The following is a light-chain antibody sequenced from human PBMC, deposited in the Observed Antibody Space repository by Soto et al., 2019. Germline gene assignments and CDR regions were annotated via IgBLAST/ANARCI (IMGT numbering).Light chain of an antibody. CDR2: GAS. Sequence: EIVLTQSPGPLSLSPGERATLSCRASQSVSSSYLAWYQQKPGQAPRLLIYGASSRATGIPDRFSGSGSGTDFTLTISRLEPEDFAVYYCQQYGSSPGTFGQGTKVDI. J-gene: IGKJ1*01. CDR3: QQYGSSPGT. V-gene: IGKV3-20*01. CDR1: QSVSSSY.